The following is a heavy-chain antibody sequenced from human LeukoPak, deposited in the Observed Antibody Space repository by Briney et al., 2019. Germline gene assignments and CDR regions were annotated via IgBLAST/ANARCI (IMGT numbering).Heavy chain of an antibody. CDR3: SESHSLRGY. V-gene: IGHV3-21*04. Sequence: PGGALRLFCAASGFTFCSYIMNLVRQAPGKGLEVVSSISSSSSYIYYAGAVKGRCTISRGNAKNPLHLQMNSLGGQDTAGDYLSESHSLRGYWGQGTLVTVSS. CDR1: GFTFCSYI. CDR2: ISSSSSYI. J-gene: IGHJ4*02. D-gene: IGHD3-10*01.